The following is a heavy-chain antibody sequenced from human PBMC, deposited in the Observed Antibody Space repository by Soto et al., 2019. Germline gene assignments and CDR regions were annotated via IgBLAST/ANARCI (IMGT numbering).Heavy chain of an antibody. J-gene: IGHJ4*02. CDR3: VRGWAD. D-gene: IGHD6-19*01. V-gene: IGHV3-23*01. Sequence: EVRLLESGGGLVQPGGSLRLSCAASGFTFSNYGMNWIRLAPGEGLEWVSTVSPAGSTFYADSVRGRFTSSRDNSKSTVDLQMSGRRVDVSAIYYCVRGWADWGRGTVVTVAS. CDR2: VSPAGST. CDR1: GFTFSNYG.